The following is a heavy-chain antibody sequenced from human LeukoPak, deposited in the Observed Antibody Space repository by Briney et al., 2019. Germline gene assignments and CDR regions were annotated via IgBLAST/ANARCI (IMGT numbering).Heavy chain of an antibody. CDR2: ISGSGGST. Sequence: GGSVRLSCAASGFTFSSYAMSWVRQAPGKGLEWVSAISGSGGSTYYADSVKGRFTISRDNSKNTLYLQMNSLRAEDTAVYYCAKDPVPGYSSGWYNYFDYWGQGTLVTVSS. CDR1: GFTFSSYA. J-gene: IGHJ4*02. CDR3: AKDPVPGYSSGWYNYFDY. D-gene: IGHD6-19*01. V-gene: IGHV3-23*01.